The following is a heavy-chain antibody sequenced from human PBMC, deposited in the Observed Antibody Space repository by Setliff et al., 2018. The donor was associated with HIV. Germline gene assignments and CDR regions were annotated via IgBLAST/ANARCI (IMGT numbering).Heavy chain of an antibody. CDR2: VFHSGGA. Sequence: LSLTCAVSGGPLTSRNWWSWVRQPPGKGLEWIGEVFHSGGANSNASLRSRVMISVDTSKNQFSLKLSAVTAADTAVYYCARDHVFGSRTGFDPWGPGILVTVSS. J-gene: IGHJ5*02. D-gene: IGHD3-10*01. CDR3: ARDHVFGSRTGFDP. V-gene: IGHV4-4*02. CDR1: GGPLTSRNW.